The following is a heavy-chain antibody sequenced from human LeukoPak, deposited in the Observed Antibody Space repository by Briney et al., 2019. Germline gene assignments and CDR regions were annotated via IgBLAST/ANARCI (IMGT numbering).Heavy chain of an antibody. CDR3: ARSPHNYYDSSGFFDY. Sequence: GGSLRLSCAASGFTVSSNYMSWVRQAPGKGLEWVSSISSSSSTIYYADSVKGRFTISRDNAKNSLYLQMNSLRAEDTAVYYCARSPHNYYDSSGFFDYRGQGTLVTVSS. CDR2: ISSSSSTI. D-gene: IGHD3-22*01. J-gene: IGHJ4*02. CDR1: GFTVSSNY. V-gene: IGHV3-48*01.